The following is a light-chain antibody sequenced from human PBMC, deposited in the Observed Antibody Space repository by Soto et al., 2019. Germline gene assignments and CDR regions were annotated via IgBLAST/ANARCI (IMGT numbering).Light chain of an antibody. CDR2: AAS. CDR3: QQYHTDWT. J-gene: IGKJ1*01. V-gene: IGKV1-17*01. Sequence: DIHMTQSPSSLSASVGYRFTITCRASQGIRNDLGWYQQKPGKAPKLLLFAASTLVGGVPSRFSGRGSGTDFTLTISSLQADDSATYYCQQYHTDWTFGQGTKVDIK. CDR1: QGIRND.